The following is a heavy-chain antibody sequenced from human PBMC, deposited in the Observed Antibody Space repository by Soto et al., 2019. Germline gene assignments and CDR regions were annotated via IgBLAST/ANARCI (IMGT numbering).Heavy chain of an antibody. CDR2: IYYSGST. J-gene: IGHJ4*02. V-gene: IGHV4-39*02. CDR3: WGNGRYPSKIDY. D-gene: IGHD3-16*01. CDR1: GGSISSSSYY. Sequence: SETLSLTCTVSGGSISSSSYYWGWIRQPPGKGLEWIGSIYYSGSTYYNPSLKRRVTISVDTTKNHFSLKLRSRTAADDAVDYCWGNGRYPSKIDYWGQGTLVTVSS.